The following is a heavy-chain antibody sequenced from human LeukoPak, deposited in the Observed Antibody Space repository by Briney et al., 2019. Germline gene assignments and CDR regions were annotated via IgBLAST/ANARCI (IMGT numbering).Heavy chain of an antibody. CDR3: ARGYDYGDYQVRDAFDI. CDR1: GYTFTGYY. Sequence: ASVKVSCKASGYTFTGYYMHWVRQAPGQGLEWMGWINPNSGGTNYAQKFQGRVTMTRDTSISTAYMELSRLRSDDTAVYYCARGYDYGDYQVRDAFDIWGQGTMVTVSS. CDR2: INPNSGGT. J-gene: IGHJ3*02. D-gene: IGHD4-17*01. V-gene: IGHV1-2*02.